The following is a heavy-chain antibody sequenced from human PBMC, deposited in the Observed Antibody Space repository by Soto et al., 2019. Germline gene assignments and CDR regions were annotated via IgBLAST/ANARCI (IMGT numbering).Heavy chain of an antibody. CDR3: ARWEIAADAFDI. D-gene: IGHD6-13*01. V-gene: IGHV3-11*01. J-gene: IGHJ3*02. CDR2: ISSSGSTI. Sequence: GESLKISCAASGFTFSDYYMSWIRQAPGKGLEWVSYISSSGSTIYYAVSVKGRFTISRDNAKNSLYLQMNSLRAEDTAVYYCARWEIAADAFDIWGQGTMVTVSS. CDR1: GFTFSDYY.